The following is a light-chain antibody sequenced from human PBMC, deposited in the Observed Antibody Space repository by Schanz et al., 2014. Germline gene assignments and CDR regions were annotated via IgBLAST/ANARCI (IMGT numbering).Light chain of an antibody. Sequence: QSALAQPASVSGSPGQSITISCTGTTRDVANHNIVSWYQQHPGKAPKLMIYDDIKRPSGVPDRFSGSKSGNTASLTISGLQAEDEADYYCSSYTSSSILFGGGTKLTVL. CDR2: DDI. CDR3: SSYTSSSIL. V-gene: IGLV2-14*02. J-gene: IGLJ2*01. CDR1: TRDVANHNI.